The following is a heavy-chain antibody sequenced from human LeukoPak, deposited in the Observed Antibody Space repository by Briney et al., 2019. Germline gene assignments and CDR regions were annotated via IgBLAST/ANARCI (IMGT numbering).Heavy chain of an antibody. V-gene: IGHV4-34*01. CDR2: INHSGST. CDR3: ARGPSDFDP. J-gene: IGHJ5*02. Sequence: PSETLSLTCAVYGGSFSGYYWSWIRQPPGKGLEWIGEINHSGSTNYNPSLKSRVTISVDTSKNQFSLKLGSVTAADTAVYYCARGPSDFDPWGQGTLVTVSS. CDR1: GGSFSGYY.